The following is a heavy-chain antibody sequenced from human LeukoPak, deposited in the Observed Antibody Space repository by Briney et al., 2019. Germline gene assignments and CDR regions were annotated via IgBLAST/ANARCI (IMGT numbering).Heavy chain of an antibody. CDR3: ARDNYSSGASAFDI. CDR2: INTNTGNP. V-gene: IGHV7-4-1*02. J-gene: IGHJ3*02. Sequence: ASVKVSCKASGYTFTSYAMNWVRQAPGQGLEWMGWINTNTGNPTYAQGFTGRFVFSLDTSVSTAYLQISSLKAEDTAVYYCARDNYSSGASAFDIWGQGTMVTVSS. CDR1: GYTFTSYA. D-gene: IGHD6-25*01.